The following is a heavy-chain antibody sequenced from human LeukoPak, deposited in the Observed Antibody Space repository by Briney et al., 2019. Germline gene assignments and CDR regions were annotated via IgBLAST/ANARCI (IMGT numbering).Heavy chain of an antibody. CDR2: ISSSSTFI. D-gene: IGHD2/OR15-2a*01. Sequence: GGSLRLSCAASGFTFSSCSMNWVRQAPGKGLEWVSSISSSSTFIYYADSVEGRFTISRDNAKNSLYLQMNSLRAEDTAVYYCARDNFLAPPAYSYYYMDVWGKGTTVTVSS. J-gene: IGHJ6*03. V-gene: IGHV3-21*01. CDR3: ARDNFLAPPAYSYYYMDV. CDR1: GFTFSSCS.